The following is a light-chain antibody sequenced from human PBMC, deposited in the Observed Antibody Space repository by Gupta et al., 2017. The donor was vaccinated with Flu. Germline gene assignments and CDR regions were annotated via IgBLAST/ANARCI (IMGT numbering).Light chain of an antibody. Sequence: SYELSQPHSVSVSQGQTARITCSGDTFPRQFYSWYQLKPGQAPILVMYKDTERPSGIPEQFSESSSTATVTLTISGVQAEDEADYYCQSERNGAAYPVRFGGGTTLTVL. V-gene: IGLV3-25*03. J-gene: IGLJ2*01. CDR2: KDT. CDR3: QSERNGAAYPVR. CDR1: TFPRQF.